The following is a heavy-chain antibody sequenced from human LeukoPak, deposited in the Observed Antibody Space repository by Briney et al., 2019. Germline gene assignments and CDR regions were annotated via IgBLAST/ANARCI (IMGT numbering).Heavy chain of an antibody. CDR1: GGSISSYY. D-gene: IGHD3-22*01. CDR2: IYYSGST. V-gene: IGHV4-59*01. J-gene: IGHJ5*02. Sequence: PSETLSLTCTVSGGSISSYYWSWIRQPPGKGLEWIGYIYYSGSTNYNPSLKSRVTISVDTSKNQFSLKLSSVTAADTAVYYCARATAGLNRYYYDSSGYYMDPWGQGTLVTVSS. CDR3: ARATAGLNRYYYDSSGYYMDP.